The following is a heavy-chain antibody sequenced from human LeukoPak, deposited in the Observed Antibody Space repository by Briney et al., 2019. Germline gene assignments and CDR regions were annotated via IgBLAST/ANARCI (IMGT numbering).Heavy chain of an antibody. J-gene: IGHJ4*02. CDR1: GGSISNYY. D-gene: IGHD4-11*01. CDR3: ARHPLTTITHFDY. V-gene: IGHV4-59*08. Sequence: PSETLSLTCTVSGGSISNYYWSWIRQPPGKGLEWIGYIYYSGFTNYNSALKSRVTISLDTSKNQFSLKLSSVTAADTAVYYCARHPLTTITHFDYWGQGTLVTVSS. CDR2: IYYSGFT.